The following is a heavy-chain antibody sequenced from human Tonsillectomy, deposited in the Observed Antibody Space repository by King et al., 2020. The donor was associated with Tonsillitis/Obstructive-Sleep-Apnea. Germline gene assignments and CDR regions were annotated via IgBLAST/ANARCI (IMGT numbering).Heavy chain of an antibody. CDR3: ARADVGSTGLNYCDL. Sequence: VQLVESGGGVVQPGRSLRLSCAASGFTFSSYVMHWVRQAPGKGLEWVAVISYDGSNKYSADSVKGRFTISRDTSKNTLYLQMNSLRDEDTAVYHGARADVGSTGLNYCDLWGQGPLVTVSS. J-gene: IGHJ4*02. D-gene: IGHD1-26*01. CDR2: ISYDGSNK. V-gene: IGHV3-30*04. CDR1: GFTFSSYV.